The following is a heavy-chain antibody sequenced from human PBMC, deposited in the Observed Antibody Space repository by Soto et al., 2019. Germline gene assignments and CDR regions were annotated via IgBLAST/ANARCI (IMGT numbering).Heavy chain of an antibody. Sequence: SETLSLTCSVSGGSISSTPYYWGWIRQPPGKGLEWLGTIYYSGTTSYNPSLKSRVIISVDTSNNQFFLKLRSVTAADTAVYYCARHRQYYDTSGYQQRYFNYWGQGTQVTVSS. CDR2: IYYSGTT. CDR1: GGSISSTPYY. CDR3: ARHRQYYDTSGYQQRYFNY. V-gene: IGHV4-39*01. D-gene: IGHD3-22*01. J-gene: IGHJ4*02.